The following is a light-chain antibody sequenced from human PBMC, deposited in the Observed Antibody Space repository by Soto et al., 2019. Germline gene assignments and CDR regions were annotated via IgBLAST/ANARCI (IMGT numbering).Light chain of an antibody. CDR1: QSVRSN. J-gene: IGKJ1*01. CDR2: DAT. V-gene: IGKV3-15*01. CDR3: QQYNNWPT. Sequence: IVMTQFPATVSVFRLEIGTLSFRASQSVRSNLDWYQQKPGQAPRLLIYDATTRATGIPARFNGSGSGTEFTLSISSLQSEDIAVYYCQQYNNWPTFGQGTKVDIK.